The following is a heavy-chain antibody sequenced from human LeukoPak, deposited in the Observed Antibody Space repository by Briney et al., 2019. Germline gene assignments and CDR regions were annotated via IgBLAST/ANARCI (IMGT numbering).Heavy chain of an antibody. Sequence: GGSLRLSCAASGFTFRSYWMNWVRQAPGKGLEWVANIKQDGSEKYYVDSVKGRFTISRDNSKNTLYLQMNRLRAVDTAVYYCARDPDIYCRRTSCQTPFDNWGQGTLVTVSS. J-gene: IGHJ4*02. CDR2: IKQDGSEK. D-gene: IGHD2-2*01. CDR3: ARDPDIYCRRTSCQTPFDN. V-gene: IGHV3-7*01. CDR1: GFTFRSYW.